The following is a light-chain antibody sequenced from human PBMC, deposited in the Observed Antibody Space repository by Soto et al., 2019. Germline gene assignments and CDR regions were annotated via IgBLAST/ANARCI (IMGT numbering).Light chain of an antibody. CDR2: GAT. V-gene: IGKV3-20*01. CDR1: QSVSSSY. J-gene: IGKJ3*01. Sequence: EIVLTQSPGTLSLSPGERVTLSCRASQSVSSSYLAWYQQKPGQAPRLLIYGATSRATGIPDRFSGSGSGTDFTLTISRLEPEDFTVYYCQQYHSLPTTFGPGTKVDI. CDR3: QQYHSLPTT.